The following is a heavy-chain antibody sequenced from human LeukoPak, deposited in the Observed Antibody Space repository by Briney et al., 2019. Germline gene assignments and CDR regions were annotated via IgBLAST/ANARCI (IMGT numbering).Heavy chain of an antibody. J-gene: IGHJ5*02. CDR3: ARDSSSFPFDP. D-gene: IGHD6-13*01. Sequence: SETLSLTCAVSGYSISSGYYWGWIRQPPGKGLGWIGSIYHSGSTYYNPSLKSRVTISVDTSKNQFSLKLSSVTAADTAVYYCARDSSSFPFDPWGQGTLVTVSS. CDR2: IYHSGST. V-gene: IGHV4-38-2*02. CDR1: GYSISSGYY.